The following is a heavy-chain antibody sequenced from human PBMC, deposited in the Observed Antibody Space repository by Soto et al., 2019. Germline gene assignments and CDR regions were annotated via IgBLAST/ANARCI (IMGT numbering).Heavy chain of an antibody. CDR2: ISYDGSNK. CDR1: GFTFSSYA. V-gene: IGHV3-30-3*01. J-gene: IGHJ4*02. Sequence: GGSLRLSCAASGFTFSSYAMHWVRQAPGKGLEWVAVISYDGSNKYYADSVKGRFTISRDNSKNTLYLQMNSLRAEDTAVYYCARDLIAAAGTVTLDWGQGTLVTVSS. D-gene: IGHD6-13*01. CDR3: ARDLIAAAGTVTLD.